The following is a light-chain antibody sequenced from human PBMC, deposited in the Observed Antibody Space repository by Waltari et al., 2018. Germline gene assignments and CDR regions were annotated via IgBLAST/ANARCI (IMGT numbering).Light chain of an antibody. J-gene: IGLJ3*02. CDR1: SGHSTNI. CDR3: QTGGHGTWV. V-gene: IGLV4-69*01. CDR2: VNSDGSH. Sequence: QLVLTQSPSASASLGAPVKLTCTPSSGHSTNIIAWHQQQPEKGPRYLMTVNSDGSHSKGDQIPDRFSVASWGAGHYITSAGREAEDVADYYRQTGGHGTWVCGGGTKLTVL.